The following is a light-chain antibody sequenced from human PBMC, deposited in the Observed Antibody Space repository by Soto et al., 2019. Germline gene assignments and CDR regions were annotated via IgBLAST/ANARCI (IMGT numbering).Light chain of an antibody. V-gene: IGLV2-11*01. CDR2: DFT. CDR1: SSDVGGHSY. Sequence: QSALTQPRSVSGSPGQSVAISCTGTSSDVGGHSYVSWYQHHPGKAPKLIIYDFTKRPSGVPDRLSGSKSGNTASLTISGLQAEDEGDYYCCSYTSSSTVVFGGGTKLTVL. J-gene: IGLJ2*01. CDR3: CSYTSSSTVV.